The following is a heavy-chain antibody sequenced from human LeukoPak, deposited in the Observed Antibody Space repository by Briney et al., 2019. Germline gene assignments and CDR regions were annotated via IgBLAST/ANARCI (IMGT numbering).Heavy chain of an antibody. J-gene: IGHJ4*02. CDR2: IKQDGSVK. Sequence: PGGSLRLSCAASGFTFSSYWMTWVRQAPGKGLEWVANIKQDGSVKYYVDSVKGRFTISRDNAKNSLYLQMNSLRAEDTAVYYCARAVTTNYFDYWGQGTLVTVSS. D-gene: IGHD4-17*01. V-gene: IGHV3-7*04. CDR1: GFTFSSYW. CDR3: ARAVTTNYFDY.